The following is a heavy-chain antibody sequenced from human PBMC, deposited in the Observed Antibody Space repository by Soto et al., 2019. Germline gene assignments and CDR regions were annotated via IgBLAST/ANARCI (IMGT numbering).Heavy chain of an antibody. J-gene: IGHJ5*02. D-gene: IGHD6-19*01. Sequence: GGSLRLSCAASGFTFSSYWMSWVRQAPGKGLEWVANIKQDGSEKYYVDSVKGRFTISRDNAKNSLYLQMNSLRAEDTAVYYCARDSGAVAERWFDPWGQGTLVTVSS. CDR1: GFTFSSYW. V-gene: IGHV3-7*05. CDR3: ARDSGAVAERWFDP. CDR2: IKQDGSEK.